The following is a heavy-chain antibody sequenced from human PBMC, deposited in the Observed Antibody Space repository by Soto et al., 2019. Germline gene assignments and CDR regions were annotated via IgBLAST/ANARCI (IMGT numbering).Heavy chain of an antibody. CDR3: AKYMNGWPWYFDL. CDR1: GFTFGGYA. V-gene: IGHV3-23*01. J-gene: IGHJ2*01. D-gene: IGHD6-19*01. CDR2: VNDNGATT. Sequence: PGGSLRLSCAASGFTFGGYAMSRVRQAPGKGLEWVSTVNDNGATTYYSGPVKGRFTISRDNSRNTLSLQMNSLRPEDTAVYYRAKYMNGWPWYFDLWGRGTLVTVSS.